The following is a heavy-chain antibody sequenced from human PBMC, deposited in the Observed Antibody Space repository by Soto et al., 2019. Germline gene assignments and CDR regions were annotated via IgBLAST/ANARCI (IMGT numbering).Heavy chain of an antibody. D-gene: IGHD3-10*01. CDR1: GFTFSSYA. CDR2: ISGSGGST. CDR3: AKDLRLLWFGELIPPYNWFDP. Sequence: GGSLRLSCAASGFTFSSYAMSWVRQAPGKGLEWVSAISGSGGSTYYADSVKGRFTISRDNSKNTLYLQMNSLRAEDTAVYYCAKDLRLLWFGELIPPYNWFDPWGQGTLVTVSS. J-gene: IGHJ5*02. V-gene: IGHV3-23*01.